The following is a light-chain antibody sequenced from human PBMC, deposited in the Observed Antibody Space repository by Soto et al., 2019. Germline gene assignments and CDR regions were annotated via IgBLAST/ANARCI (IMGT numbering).Light chain of an antibody. CDR3: QQYNSYSPWT. CDR2: KAS. Sequence: TQSPSTLSASVGDRVTIHCRASQSISVWLAWYQQKPGKAPKLLIYKASSLESGVPSRFSGSGSGTEFTLTISSLQPDDFATYYCQQYNSYSPWTLGQGTKVDIK. CDR1: QSISVW. J-gene: IGKJ1*01. V-gene: IGKV1-5*03.